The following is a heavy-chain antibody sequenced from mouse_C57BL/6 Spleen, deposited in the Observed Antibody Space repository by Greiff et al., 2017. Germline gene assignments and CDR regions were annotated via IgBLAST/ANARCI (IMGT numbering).Heavy chain of an antibody. CDR3: AKHIPSYPFAY. CDR1: GFSLTSYG. D-gene: IGHD2-10*01. Sequence: VQLMESGPGLVAPSPSLSITCTVSGFSLTSYGVDWVRQPPGKGLEWLGVIWGGGRTNYNSALMSRLSLSKDNSKSQVFLKMNNLQTDDTAMYYCAKHIPSYPFAYWGQGTLVTVSA. J-gene: IGHJ3*01. V-gene: IGHV2-9*01. CDR2: IWGGGRT.